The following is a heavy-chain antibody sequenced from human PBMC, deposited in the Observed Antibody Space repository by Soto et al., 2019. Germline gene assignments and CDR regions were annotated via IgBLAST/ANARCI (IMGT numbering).Heavy chain of an antibody. CDR3: ARDGYEGAGSPYTAY. J-gene: IGHJ4*02. Sequence: SETLSLTCRVSGGSMSGYFWWCIRQSPGKGLEWIGYIYYLGSTDYNPSLKSRVTISVDTSKRQFSLRLTSVTAADTAVYYCARDGYEGAGSPYTAYWAPGTQDPVSA. D-gene: IGHD3-10*01. CDR2: IYYLGST. CDR1: GGSMSGYF. V-gene: IGHV4-59*01.